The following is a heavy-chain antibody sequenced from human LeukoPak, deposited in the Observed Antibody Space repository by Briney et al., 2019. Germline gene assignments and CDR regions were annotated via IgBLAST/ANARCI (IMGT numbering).Heavy chain of an antibody. CDR3: SNLDYDYVSGSYRPYYFDY. D-gene: IGHD3-16*02. Sequence: GGSLSLSCAASGFTFSSYGMHWVRQAQGKGRGWERVISNDGSNKSYPDSVKRRFTLSRDNSKNTLYLQMHSLRAEDTAVYYCSNLDYDYVSGSYRPYYFDYWGQGTLVTVSS. J-gene: IGHJ4*02. CDR1: GFTFSSYG. V-gene: IGHV3-30*18. CDR2: ISNDGSNK.